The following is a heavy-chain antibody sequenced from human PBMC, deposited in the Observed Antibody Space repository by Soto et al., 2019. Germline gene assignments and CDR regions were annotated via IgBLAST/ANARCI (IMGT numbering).Heavy chain of an antibody. D-gene: IGHD6-13*01. CDR3: ARDSAAAGRFGNWFDP. V-gene: IGHV1-18*04. J-gene: IGHJ5*02. CDR1: GYTVTSYG. Sequence: ASVKVSCKASGYTVTSYGISWVRQAPGQGLEWMGWISAYNGNTNYAQKLQGRVTMTTDTSTSTAYMELRSLRSDDTAVYYCARDSAAAGRFGNWFDPWGQGTLVTVSS. CDR2: ISAYNGNT.